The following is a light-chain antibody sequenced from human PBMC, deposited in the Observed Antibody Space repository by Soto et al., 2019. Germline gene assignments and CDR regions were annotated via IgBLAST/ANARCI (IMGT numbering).Light chain of an antibody. Sequence: QSVLTQPPSVSGAPGQRVTISCIGSSSNIGAGYDVHWYQQLPGRAPKLLISRNSNRPSGVPDRFSAAKSGSSSSLTITGLQPEDEAYDYWQSYDTSVNGLFGGGTKLTVL. CDR2: RNS. CDR3: QSYDTSVNGL. CDR1: SSNIGAGYD. V-gene: IGLV1-40*01. J-gene: IGLJ3*02.